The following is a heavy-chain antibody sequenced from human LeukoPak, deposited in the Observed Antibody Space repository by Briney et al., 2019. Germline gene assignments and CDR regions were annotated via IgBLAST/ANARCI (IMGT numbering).Heavy chain of an antibody. CDR3: ARAKFVDYYDSSGYYYYGMDV. V-gene: IGHV1-3*01. Sequence: ASVKVSCKASGYTFTSCAMHWVRQAPGQRLEWMGWINAGNGNTKYSQKFQGRVTITRDTSASTAYMELSSLRSEDTAVYYCARAKFVDYYDSSGYYYYGMDVWGQGTTVTVSS. J-gene: IGHJ6*02. CDR2: INAGNGNT. D-gene: IGHD3-22*01. CDR1: GYTFTSCA.